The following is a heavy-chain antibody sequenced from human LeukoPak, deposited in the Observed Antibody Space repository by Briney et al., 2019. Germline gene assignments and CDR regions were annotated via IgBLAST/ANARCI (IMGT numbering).Heavy chain of an antibody. Sequence: GGSLRLSCAASGFTFSDYYMSWIRQAPGKGLGWVSYISSSGSTIYYADSVKGRFTISRDNAKNSLSLQMNSLRADDTAVYYCGRDKGMVTAMGYSYYYAMDVWGQGTTVTVSS. CDR3: GRDKGMVTAMGYSYYYAMDV. J-gene: IGHJ6*02. CDR1: GFTFSDYY. V-gene: IGHV3-11*04. D-gene: IGHD2-21*02. CDR2: ISSSGSTI.